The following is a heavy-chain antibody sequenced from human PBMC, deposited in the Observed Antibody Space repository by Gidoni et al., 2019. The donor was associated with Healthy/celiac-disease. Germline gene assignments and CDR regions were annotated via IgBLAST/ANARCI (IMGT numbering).Heavy chain of an antibody. D-gene: IGHD3-3*01. J-gene: IGHJ3*02. Sequence: KSRVTISVDTSKNQFSLKLSSVTAADTAVYYCARFPSVYDFWIGAFDIWGQGTMVTVSS. V-gene: IGHV4-34*01. CDR3: ARFPSVYDFWIGAFDI.